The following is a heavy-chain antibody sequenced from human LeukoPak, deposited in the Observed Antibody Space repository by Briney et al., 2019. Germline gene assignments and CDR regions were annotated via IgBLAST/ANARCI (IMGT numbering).Heavy chain of an antibody. J-gene: IGHJ4*02. Sequence: SGGSLRLSCAASGFTVSSNYMNWVRQAPGKGLEWVSVIYSGGSGGSTYCTDSVKGRFTISRDNSKNTLYLQMNSLRAEDTAVYYCARDGGGYYSPHTDWGQGTLVTVSS. V-gene: IGHV3-53*01. CDR2: IYSGGSGGST. CDR3: ARDGGGYYSPHTD. CDR1: GFTVSSNY. D-gene: IGHD3-3*01.